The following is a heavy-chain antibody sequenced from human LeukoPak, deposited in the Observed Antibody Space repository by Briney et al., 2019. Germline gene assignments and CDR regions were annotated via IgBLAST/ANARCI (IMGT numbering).Heavy chain of an antibody. V-gene: IGHV4-59*01. J-gene: IGHJ4*02. CDR3: ARDSSSTSCSFDY. CDR2: IYYSGST. D-gene: IGHD2-2*01. Sequence: TSETLSLTCTVSGGSISSYYWSWIRQPPGKGLEWIGYIYYSGSTNYNPSLKSRVTISVDTSKNQFSLKLSSVTAADTAVYYCARDSSSTSCSFDYWGQGTLVTVSS. CDR1: GGSISSYY.